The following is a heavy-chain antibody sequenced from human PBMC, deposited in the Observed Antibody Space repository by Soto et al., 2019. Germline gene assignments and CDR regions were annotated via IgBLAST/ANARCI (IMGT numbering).Heavy chain of an antibody. CDR2: IYYSGST. V-gene: IGHV4-30-4*01. CDR3: ARVGGFGATTIDY. Sequence: QVQLQESGPGLVKPSQTLSLTCTVSGGSISSGDYYWSWIRQPPGKGLEWIGYIYYSGSTYYNPSLKSRVNISVDTSKNQCSLELSSVTAADTAVYYCARVGGFGATTIDYWGQGTLVTVSS. CDR1: GGSISSGDYY. J-gene: IGHJ4*02. D-gene: IGHD3-10*01.